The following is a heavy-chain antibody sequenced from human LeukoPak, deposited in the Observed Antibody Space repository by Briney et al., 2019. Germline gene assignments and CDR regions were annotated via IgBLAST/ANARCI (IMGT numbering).Heavy chain of an antibody. J-gene: IGHJ5*02. D-gene: IGHD4-11*01. CDR2: ISAYNGNT. V-gene: IGHV1-18*01. CDR1: GYTFTTYG. Sequence: ASVKVSCKASGYTFTTYGFSWVRQAPGQGLEWMGWISAYNGNTNYAQKLQGRVTMTTDTSTSTAYMELRSLRSDDTAVYYCARAPYSKPPWFDPWGQGTLVTVSS. CDR3: ARAPYSKPPWFDP.